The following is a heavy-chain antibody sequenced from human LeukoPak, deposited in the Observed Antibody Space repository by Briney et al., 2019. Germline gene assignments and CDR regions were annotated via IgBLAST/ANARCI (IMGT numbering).Heavy chain of an antibody. CDR2: INSDGSIL. V-gene: IGHV3-74*01. J-gene: IGHJ4*02. Sequence: GGSLRLSCAASGFTFSGYWMNWVRHVPGKGLVWVSRINSDGSILSYADSVKGRFTISRDNAKNTLYLQMNSLRAEDTAVYYCARYSSGSSDYWGQGTLVTVSS. CDR3: ARYSSGSSDY. D-gene: IGHD5-18*01. CDR1: GFTFSGYW.